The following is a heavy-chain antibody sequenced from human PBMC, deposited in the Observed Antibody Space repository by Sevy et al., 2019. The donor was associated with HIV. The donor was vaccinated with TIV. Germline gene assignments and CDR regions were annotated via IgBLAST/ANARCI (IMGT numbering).Heavy chain of an antibody. J-gene: IGHJ4*02. Sequence: GGSLRLSCSGSGFIFSDYYMSWIRQAPGRGLEWVSYISGSGITYYADSVEGRFTISRDKARNSLYLQMNSLRADDTAVYYCARDPLLGIAREVARGDYWGQGTLVTVSS. D-gene: IGHD2-2*03. CDR3: ARDPLLGIAREVARGDY. V-gene: IGHV3-11*01. CDR1: GFIFSDYY. CDR2: ISGSGIT.